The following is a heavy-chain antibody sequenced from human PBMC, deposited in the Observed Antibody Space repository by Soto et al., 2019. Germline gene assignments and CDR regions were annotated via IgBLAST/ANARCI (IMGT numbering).Heavy chain of an antibody. J-gene: IGHJ4*02. CDR2: IIPIFGTA. Sequence: SVKVSCKASGGTLSSYAISWVRQAPGQGLEWMGGIIPIFGTANYAQKFQGRVTITADESTSTAYMELSSLRSEDTAVYYCARGYFDWLLPPGYWGQGTLVTVSS. CDR3: ARGYFDWLLPPGY. D-gene: IGHD3-9*01. CDR1: GGTLSSYA. V-gene: IGHV1-69*13.